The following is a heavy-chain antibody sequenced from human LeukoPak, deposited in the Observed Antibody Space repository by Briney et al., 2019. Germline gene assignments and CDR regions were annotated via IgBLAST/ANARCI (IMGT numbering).Heavy chain of an antibody. CDR3: ARWRLRSGDGFDI. CDR1: GFTVSSNY. J-gene: IGHJ3*02. V-gene: IGHV3-53*01. D-gene: IGHD3-10*01. Sequence: GGSLRLSCAASGFTVSSNYMSWVRQAPGKGLEWVSVIYSGGSTYYADSVKGRFTISRENSKNTLYLQMNSLRAEDTAVYYCARWRLRSGDGFDIWGQRTMVTASS. CDR2: IYSGGST.